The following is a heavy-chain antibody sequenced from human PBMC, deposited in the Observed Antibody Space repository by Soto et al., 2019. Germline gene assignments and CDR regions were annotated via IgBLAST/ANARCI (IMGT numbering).Heavy chain of an antibody. CDR3: AARIAAAGNWFDP. J-gene: IGHJ5*02. D-gene: IGHD6-13*01. CDR2: IYYSGST. CDR1: GGSISSYY. V-gene: IGHV4-59*01. Sequence: PSETLSLTCTVSGGSISSYYWSWIRQPPGKGLEWIGYIYYSGSTNYNPSLKSRVTISVDTSKNQFSLKLSSVTAADTAVYYCAARIAAAGNWFDPWGQGTLVTVS.